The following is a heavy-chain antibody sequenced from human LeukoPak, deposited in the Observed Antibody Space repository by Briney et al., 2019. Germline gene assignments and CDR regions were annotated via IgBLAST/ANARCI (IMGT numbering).Heavy chain of an antibody. V-gene: IGHV4-61*05. Sequence: SETLSLTCTVSSGSISTSNYYWGWVRQPPGKALEWIGNIFYSGSTNYNPSLKSRVTISVDTSKNQFSLKLTSVTAADTAVYYCARGVNSGYDYCGQGTLVTVSS. CDR3: ARGVNSGYDY. CDR1: SGSISTSNYY. J-gene: IGHJ4*02. D-gene: IGHD5-12*01. CDR2: IFYSGST.